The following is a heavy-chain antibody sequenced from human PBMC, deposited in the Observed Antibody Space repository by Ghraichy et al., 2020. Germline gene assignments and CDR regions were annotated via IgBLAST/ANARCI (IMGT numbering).Heavy chain of an antibody. Sequence: GSLRLSCAVSGFTVNSVWMTWVRQAPGKGLEWVGRISDGGTTQYAPPVKGRFTISRDDSENTLYLQMSSLKAEDTAFYYCTRGHYETWGQGTLVTVSS. CDR1: GFTVNSVW. CDR3: TRGHYET. CDR2: ISDGGTT. V-gene: IGHV3-15*01. J-gene: IGHJ3*01. D-gene: IGHD3-22*01.